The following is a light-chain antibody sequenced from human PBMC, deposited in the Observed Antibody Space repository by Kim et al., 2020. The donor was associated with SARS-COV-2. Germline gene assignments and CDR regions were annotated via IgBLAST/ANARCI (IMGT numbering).Light chain of an antibody. V-gene: IGLV3-1*01. CDR1: KFGDNF. CDR3: QASDITTVV. CDR2: QDS. Sequence: VSAGQTASSTCSGDKFGDNFACWYQQKPGQSPLLVIYQDSKRPSGIPERFSCSNAGNTATLTTSGTQAMDAADYYCQASDITTVVFGGGTQLTVL. J-gene: IGLJ3*02.